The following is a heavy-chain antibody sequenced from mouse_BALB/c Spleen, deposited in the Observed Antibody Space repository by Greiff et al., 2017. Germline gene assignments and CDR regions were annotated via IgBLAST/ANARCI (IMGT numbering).Heavy chain of an antibody. D-gene: IGHD1-1*02. CDR2: ISTYNGNT. CDR3: EREWCNRYYAMDY. J-gene: IGHJ4*01. Sequence: VQLQESGPEVVRPGVSVKISCKGSGYTFTDYAMHWVKQSHAKSLEWIGVISTYNGNTNYNQKFKGKATMTVDKSSSTAYMELARLTSEDTAIYYCEREWCNRYYAMDYWGQGTSVTVSS. CDR1: GYTFTDYA. V-gene: IGHV1-67*01.